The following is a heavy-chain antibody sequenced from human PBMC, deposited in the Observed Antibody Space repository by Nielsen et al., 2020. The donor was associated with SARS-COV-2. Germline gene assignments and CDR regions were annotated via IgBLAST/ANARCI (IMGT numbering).Heavy chain of an antibody. J-gene: IGHJ4*02. CDR2: MNPNSGDT. CDR1: GYTFTSYG. CDR3: ARGGSIPARPLDY. V-gene: IGHV1-8*02. Sequence: ASVKVSCKASGYTFTSYGINWVRQATGQGLEWMGWMNPNSGDTGYAQKFQGRVTMTRDTSISTAYLEVTRLRSDDTAVYYCARGGSIPARPLDYWGLGTLVTVSS. D-gene: IGHD6-6*01.